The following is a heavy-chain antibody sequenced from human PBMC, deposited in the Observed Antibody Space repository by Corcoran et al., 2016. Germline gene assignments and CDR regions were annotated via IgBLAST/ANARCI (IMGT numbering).Heavy chain of an antibody. CDR1: GFTFSNAW. V-gene: IGHV3-15*01. D-gene: IGHD3-22*01. CDR2: IKSKTDGGTT. J-gene: IGHJ6*02. CDR3: TTGGFYYDSSGYWLLPDPILGHYYGMDV. Sequence: EVQLVESGGGLVKPGGSLRLSCAASGFTFSNAWMSWVRQAPGKGLEWVGRIKSKTDGGTTDYAAPVKGRFTISRDDSKNTLYLQMNSLKTEDTAVYYCTTGGFYYDSSGYWLLPDPILGHYYGMDVWGQGTTVTVSS.